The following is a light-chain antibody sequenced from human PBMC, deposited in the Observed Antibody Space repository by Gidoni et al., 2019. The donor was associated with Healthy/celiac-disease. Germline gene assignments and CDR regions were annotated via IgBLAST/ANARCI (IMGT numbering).Light chain of an antibody. V-gene: IGKV1-5*03. J-gene: IGKJ4*01. CDR3: QQYNSA. Sequence: DHHMTQSPSTLSASVGDRVTITYRASQSISSWLAWYQQKPGKAPTRLIYKASSLESGVPSRFSGIGSGTEFTLTISSLQPDDFATYYCQQYNSAFGGGTKVEIK. CDR1: QSISSW. CDR2: KAS.